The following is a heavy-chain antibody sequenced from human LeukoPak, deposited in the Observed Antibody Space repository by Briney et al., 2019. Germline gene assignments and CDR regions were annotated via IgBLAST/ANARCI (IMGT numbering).Heavy chain of an antibody. J-gene: IGHJ4*02. D-gene: IGHD4-17*01. CDR1: GGSINSFY. V-gene: IGHV4-59*01. Sequence: SETLSLTCTVSGGSINSFYWSWIRQPPGKGLEWIGCIYYSGSTNYNPSLKSRVTISVDTSKNRFSLKLSSVTAADTAVYYCARDAAGHYGDYYYGYWGQGTLVTVSS. CDR3: ARDAAGHYGDYYYGY. CDR2: IYYSGST.